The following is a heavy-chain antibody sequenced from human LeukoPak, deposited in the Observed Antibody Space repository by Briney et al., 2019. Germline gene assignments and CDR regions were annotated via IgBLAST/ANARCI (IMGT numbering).Heavy chain of an antibody. V-gene: IGHV1-2*02. CDR2: INPNSGGT. Sequence: GASVKVSCKASGYTFTGYYMHWVRQAPGQGLEWVGWINPNSGGTNYAQKFQGRVTMTRDTSISTAYMELSRLRSDDTAVYYCARGYSSSSHSPYYYFDYWGQGTLVTVSS. J-gene: IGHJ4*02. CDR1: GYTFTGYY. CDR3: ARGYSSSSHSPYYYFDY. D-gene: IGHD6-6*01.